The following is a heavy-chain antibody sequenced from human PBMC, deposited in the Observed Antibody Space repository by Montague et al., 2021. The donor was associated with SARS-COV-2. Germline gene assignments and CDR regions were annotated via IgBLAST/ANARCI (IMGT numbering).Heavy chain of an antibody. D-gene: IGHD1-20*01. CDR3: ARMSADNWSDEAGIDL. V-gene: IGHV4-31*03. CDR1: GDSISTRFY. Sequence: TLSLTCTVSGDSISTRFYWTWIRQPPGKGLEWIGYIYYSGTTYYNPSLKSRIIISIDTSENQFLLMLSSVTAADTAFYYCARMSADNWSDEAGIDLWGQGILVTVSS. CDR2: IYYSGTT. J-gene: IGHJ5*02.